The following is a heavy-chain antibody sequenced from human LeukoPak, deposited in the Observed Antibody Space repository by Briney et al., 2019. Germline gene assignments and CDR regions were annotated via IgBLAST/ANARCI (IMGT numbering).Heavy chain of an antibody. CDR3: AKDWIWFGEPFDY. V-gene: IGHV3-30*18. D-gene: IGHD3-10*01. CDR1: GFTFSSYG. CDR2: ISYDGSNK. Sequence: GGSLRLSCAASGFTFSSYGMHWVRQAPGKGLEWVAVISYDGSNKYYADSVKGRCTISRDNSKNTLYLQMNSLRAEDTAVYYCAKDWIWFGEPFDYWGQGTLVTVSS. J-gene: IGHJ4*02.